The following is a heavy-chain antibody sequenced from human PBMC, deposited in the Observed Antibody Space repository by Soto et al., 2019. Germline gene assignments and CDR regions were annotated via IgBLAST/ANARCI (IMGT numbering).Heavy chain of an antibody. CDR3: ARGRVKGQLGDAFDI. D-gene: IGHD6-6*01. CDR1: GGSISSSSYD. V-gene: IGHV4-39*01. J-gene: IGHJ3*02. CDR2: IYYSGST. Sequence: SETLSLTCTVSGGSISSSSYDWGWIRQPPGKGLEWIGSIYYSGSTYYNPSLKSRVTISVDTSKNQFSLKLSCVTAADTAVYYCARGRVKGQLGDAFDIWGQGTMVTVSS.